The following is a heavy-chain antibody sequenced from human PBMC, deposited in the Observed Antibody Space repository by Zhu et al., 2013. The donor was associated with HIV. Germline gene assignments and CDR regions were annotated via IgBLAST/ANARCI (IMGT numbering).Heavy chain of an antibody. CDR3: ARSYTKIVVATLGY. V-gene: IGHV1-18*01. CDR2: SSQLNDYR. D-gene: IGHD3-22*01. CDR1: GYRFTDYG. Sequence: QVHLVQSGGEVKKPGASVKVSCKTSGYRFTDYGISWVRQAPGQGLEWMGWSSQLNDYRKYAQKFQGRLTMTTDKSTRTAYLELMSLTSDDTAEYYCARSYTKIVVATLGYWGQGTLVTVSP. J-gene: IGHJ4*02.